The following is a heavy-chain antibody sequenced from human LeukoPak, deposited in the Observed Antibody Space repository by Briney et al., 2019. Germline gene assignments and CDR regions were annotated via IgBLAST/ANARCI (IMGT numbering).Heavy chain of an antibody. D-gene: IGHD1-1*01. CDR1: GDSISRDY. V-gene: IGHV4-59*01. J-gene: IGHJ4*02. Sequence: PSETLSLTCTVSGDSISRDYWSWMRQPPGKGLEWIGYIYHTGSTNYNPSLKSRVTISLDTSKKQFSLKLSSVTAADTAVYYCARENLERYYFDSWSPGTLVTVSS. CDR3: ARENLERYYFDS. CDR2: IYHTGST.